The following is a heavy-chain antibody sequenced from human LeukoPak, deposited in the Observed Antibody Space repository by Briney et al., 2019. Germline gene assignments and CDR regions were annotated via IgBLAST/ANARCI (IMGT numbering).Heavy chain of an antibody. CDR1: GFTFSDYY. Sequence: PGGSLRLSCAASGFTFSDYYMSWVRQAPGKGLEWVANIKQDGSEKYYVDSVKGRFTISRDNAKNSLYLQMNSLRAEDTAVYYCARARFEVATIVLYYYYYMDVWGKGTTVTVSS. D-gene: IGHD5-12*01. V-gene: IGHV3-7*01. CDR2: IKQDGSEK. CDR3: ARARFEVATIVLYYYYYMDV. J-gene: IGHJ6*03.